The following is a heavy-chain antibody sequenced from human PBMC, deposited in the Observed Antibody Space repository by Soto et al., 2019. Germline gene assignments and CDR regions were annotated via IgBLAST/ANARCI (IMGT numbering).Heavy chain of an antibody. D-gene: IGHD5-12*01. CDR1: GFTFSNAW. Sequence: GESLKISCAASGFTFSNAWMSWVRQAPGKGLEWVGRIKSKTDGGTTDYAAPVKGRFTISRDDSKNTLYLQMNSLKTEDTAVYYCTTDINIVATITAFDILGQGTMVTVSS. V-gene: IGHV3-15*01. CDR3: TTDINIVATITAFDI. CDR2: IKSKTDGGTT. J-gene: IGHJ3*02.